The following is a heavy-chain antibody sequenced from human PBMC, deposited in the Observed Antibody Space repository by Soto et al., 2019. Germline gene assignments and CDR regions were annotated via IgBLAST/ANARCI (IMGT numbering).Heavy chain of an antibody. V-gene: IGHV3-23*01. CDR3: AKDHGYAGGWHTPYYFDS. D-gene: IGHD6-19*01. Sequence: GGSLRRSCVASGFTFSSYAMSWVRQAPGKGLEWVSSISAGGDTTYYADSVKGRFTITRDNSKNTLYLQMNSLRAADTAVYYCAKDHGYAGGWHTPYYFDSWGQGTLVTVSS. CDR2: ISAGGDTT. CDR1: GFTFSSYA. J-gene: IGHJ4*02.